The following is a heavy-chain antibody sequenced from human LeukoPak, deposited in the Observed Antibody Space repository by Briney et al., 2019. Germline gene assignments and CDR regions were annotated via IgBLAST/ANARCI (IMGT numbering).Heavy chain of an antibody. J-gene: IGHJ4*02. CDR3: AKSGNSDY. CDR1: GFTFSSYA. D-gene: IGHD4-4*01. CDR2: ISYDGSNK. Sequence: GGSLRLSCAASGFTFSSYAMSWVRQAPGKGLEWVAVISYDGSNKYYADSVKGRFTISRDNSKNTLYLQMNSLRAEDTAVYYCAKSGNSDYWGQGTLVTVSS. V-gene: IGHV3-30*18.